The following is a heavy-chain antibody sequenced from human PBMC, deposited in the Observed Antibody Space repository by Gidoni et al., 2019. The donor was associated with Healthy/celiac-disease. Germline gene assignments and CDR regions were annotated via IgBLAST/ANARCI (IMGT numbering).Heavy chain of an antibody. CDR2: INHSGST. V-gene: IGHV4-34*01. J-gene: IGHJ4*02. Sequence: QVQLQQWGAGLFNPSETLSLTCAVYGGSFSGYYWSWIRQTPGKGREWIGEINHSGSTNYNPSLKSRVTISVDTSKNQFSLKLSSVTAADTAVYYCARDRGSGWYGIDYWGQGTLVTVSS. CDR1: GGSFSGYY. CDR3: ARDRGSGWYGIDY. D-gene: IGHD6-19*01.